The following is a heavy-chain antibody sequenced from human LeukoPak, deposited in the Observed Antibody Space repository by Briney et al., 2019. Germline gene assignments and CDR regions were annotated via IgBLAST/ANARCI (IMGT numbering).Heavy chain of an antibody. V-gene: IGHV4-34*01. J-gene: IGHJ4*02. D-gene: IGHD3-22*01. Sequence: SETLSLTCAVYGESFTGYYWRWIRQPPGQGLEWIGEINHSGSTTYNPSLKSRVTISVDTSKNQFSLKLSAVTAADTAVYYCARGYNSSGYYDYWGQGTLVSVSS. CDR1: GESFTGYY. CDR2: INHSGST. CDR3: ARGYNSSGYYDY.